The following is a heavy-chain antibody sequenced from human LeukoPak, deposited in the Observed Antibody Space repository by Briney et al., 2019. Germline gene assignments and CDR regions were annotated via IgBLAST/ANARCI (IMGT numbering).Heavy chain of an antibody. Sequence: GASVKVSCKASGYTFTDHDINWVRQATGQGLEWTGWMNPNSGNTGYAQKFQGRVTMTRNTSISTAYMELSSLRSEDTAVYYCATLTGYPRTPTLTRWGQGTLVTVSS. J-gene: IGHJ4*02. CDR1: GYTFTDHD. CDR3: ATLTGYPRTPTLTR. D-gene: IGHD3-9*01. CDR2: MNPNSGNT. V-gene: IGHV1-8*01.